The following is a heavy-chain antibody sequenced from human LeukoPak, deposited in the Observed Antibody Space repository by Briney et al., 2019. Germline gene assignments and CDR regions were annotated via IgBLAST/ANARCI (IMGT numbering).Heavy chain of an antibody. Sequence: GGSLRLSCAASGFTFSSYAMSWVRQAPGKGLEWVSAISGSGGSTYYADSVKDRFTISRDNSKNTLYLQMNSLRAEDTAVYYCAKDRLLRYYDSSAYPDYWGQGTLVTVSS. CDR2: ISGSGGST. J-gene: IGHJ4*02. V-gene: IGHV3-23*01. CDR1: GFTFSSYA. D-gene: IGHD3-22*01. CDR3: AKDRLLRYYDSSAYPDY.